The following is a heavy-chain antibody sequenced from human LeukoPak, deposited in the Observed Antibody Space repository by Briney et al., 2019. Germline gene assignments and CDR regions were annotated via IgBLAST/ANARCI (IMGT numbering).Heavy chain of an antibody. V-gene: IGHV3-7*01. D-gene: IGHD5-18*01. J-gene: IGHJ4*02. CDR1: GFTFGTSW. CDR2: MDGDGGHI. CDR3: ARDRGYSAFDF. Sequence: GGSLRLSCGVSGFTFGTSWMNWVRQAPGKGLEWVASMDGDGGHIYHAGSVKGRFTISRDNAKNSLYLQLNSLRAEDTAVYHCARDRGYSAFDFWGQGTLVAVSS.